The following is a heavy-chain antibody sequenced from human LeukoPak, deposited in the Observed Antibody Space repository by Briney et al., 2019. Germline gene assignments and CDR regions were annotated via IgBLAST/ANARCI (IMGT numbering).Heavy chain of an antibody. V-gene: IGHV1-46*01. CDR3: ARDGGGDRYSGSYYYYYYYMDV. CDR2: INPSGGST. Sequence: ASVKVSCKASGYTFTSYYMHWVRQAPGQGLERMGIINPSGGSTSYAQKFQGRVTMTRDTSTSTVYMELSGLRSEDTAVYYCARDGGGDRYSGSYYYYYYYMDVWGKGTTVTVSS. D-gene: IGHD1-26*01. CDR1: GYTFTSYY. J-gene: IGHJ6*03.